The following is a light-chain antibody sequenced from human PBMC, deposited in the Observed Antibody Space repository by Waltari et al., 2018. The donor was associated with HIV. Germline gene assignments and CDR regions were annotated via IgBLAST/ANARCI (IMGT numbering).Light chain of an antibody. Sequence: QSVLTQPPSVSGAPGQRVHIPCSGRGSNIRSTFVNWSQPLPVTAPRFLIYIDDQRPSGVPARFSGSKSGTTASLAISGLQSEDEAEYYCAAWDDTLNVYVFGSGTKVTVL. V-gene: IGLV1-44*01. CDR1: GSNIRSTF. CDR2: IDD. CDR3: AAWDDTLNVYV. J-gene: IGLJ1*01.